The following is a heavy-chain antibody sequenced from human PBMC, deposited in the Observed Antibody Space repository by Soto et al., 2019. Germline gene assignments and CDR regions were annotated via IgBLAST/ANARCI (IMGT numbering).Heavy chain of an antibody. CDR3: ARGRGGFDA. V-gene: IGHV4-34*01. Sequence: SETLSLTCAVYGASLSNNYCSWLRQPPGKGLEWIGEINHSGSTNYNPSLRSRVTISIDTSKNQLSLNLRSVTAADTAVYYCARGRGGFDAGGQGTPVTVSS. J-gene: IGHJ5*02. CDR2: INHSGST. CDR1: GASLSNNY.